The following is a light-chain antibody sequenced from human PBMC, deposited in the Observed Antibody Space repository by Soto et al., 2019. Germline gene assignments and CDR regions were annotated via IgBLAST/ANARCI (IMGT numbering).Light chain of an antibody. Sequence: QSVLAQPASVSGSPVQSITISCTGTSVFVGSFSLVSWYQQHPGKAPKLMISEVSRRPSGVPERFSGSKSGNTASLTVSGLQADDEAHYYCSSYAGSNNFVFGTGTKVTV. CDR3: SSYAGSNNFV. V-gene: IGLV2-8*01. J-gene: IGLJ1*01. CDR1: SVFVGSFSL. CDR2: EVS.